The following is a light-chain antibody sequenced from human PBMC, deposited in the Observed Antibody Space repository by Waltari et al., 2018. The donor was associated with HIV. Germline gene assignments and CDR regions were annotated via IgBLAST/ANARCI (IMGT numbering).Light chain of an antibody. CDR3: TTWDSSVTAWV. J-gene: IGLJ3*02. V-gene: IGLV1-47*02. CDR2: SND. CDR1: SSNIGSDF. Sequence: QSVLTQPPSASGTPGQRVTISCSGSSSNIGSDFVYWYQQLLGTAPKLLIYSNDQRPKGVPDRFSGSKSGTSASLAISGRRSEDEADYYCTTWDSSVTAWVFGGGTKLTVL.